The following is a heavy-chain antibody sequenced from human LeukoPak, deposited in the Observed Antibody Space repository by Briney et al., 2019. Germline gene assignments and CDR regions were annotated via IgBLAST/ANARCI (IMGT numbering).Heavy chain of an antibody. CDR3: ARLGNFDY. CDR2: IYYSGST. D-gene: IGHD7-27*01. Sequence: SETLSLTCTVSGGSISSGSYYWGWIRQPPGKGLEWIGSIYYSGSTYYNPSLKSRVTISVDTSKNQFSLKLSSVTAADTAVYYCARLGNFDYWGQGTLVTVSS. J-gene: IGHJ4*02. V-gene: IGHV4-39*01. CDR1: GGSISSGSYY.